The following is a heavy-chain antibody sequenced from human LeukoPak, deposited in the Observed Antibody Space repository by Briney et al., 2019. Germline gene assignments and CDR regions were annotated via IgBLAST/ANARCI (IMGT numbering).Heavy chain of an antibody. CDR3: ARVRSAAAGPLDY. D-gene: IGHD6-13*01. J-gene: IGHJ4*02. Sequence: GGSLRLSCAASGFTFSSHPMSWVRLAPGKGLEWVANIKQDGSEKYYVDSVKGRFTISRDNAKKSLYLQMNRLRADDTAVYHCARVRSAAAGPLDYWGQGTLVTVSS. V-gene: IGHV3-7*01. CDR2: IKQDGSEK. CDR1: GFTFSSHP.